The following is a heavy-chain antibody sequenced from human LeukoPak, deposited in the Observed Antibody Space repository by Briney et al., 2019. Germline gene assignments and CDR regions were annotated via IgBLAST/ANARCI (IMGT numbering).Heavy chain of an antibody. CDR2: IYYSGST. D-gene: IGHD3-22*01. J-gene: IGHJ4*02. Sequence: SETLSLTCTVSGGSISSYYWSWIRQPPGKGLEWIGYIYYSGSTNYNPSLKSRVTISVDTSKNQFSLKLSSVTAADTAAYYCARGSFDSTPDYWGQGTLVTVSS. CDR1: GGSISSYY. V-gene: IGHV4-59*01. CDR3: ARGSFDSTPDY.